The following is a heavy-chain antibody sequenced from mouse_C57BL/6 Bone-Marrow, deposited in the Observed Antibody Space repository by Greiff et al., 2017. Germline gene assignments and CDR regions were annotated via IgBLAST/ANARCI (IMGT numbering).Heavy chain of an antibody. J-gene: IGHJ2*01. Sequence: DVHLVESGGGLVKPGGSLKLSCAASGFTFSDSGMHWVRQGPEKGLEWVVYISSGSSTINYADTVKGRYTISRNNANNTLFLQMTSQRSEATALYYCARRYYDYWDQGTTLTVSS. V-gene: IGHV5-17*01. CDR2: ISSGSSTI. CDR3: ARRYYDY. CDR1: GFTFSDSG. D-gene: IGHD2-3*01.